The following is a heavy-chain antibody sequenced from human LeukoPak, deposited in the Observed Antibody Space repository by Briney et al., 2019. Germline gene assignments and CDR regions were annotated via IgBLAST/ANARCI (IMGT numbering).Heavy chain of an antibody. Sequence: GGSLRLSCAASGFTFSSYEMNWVRQAPGKGLEWVSYISSSGSTIYYADSVKGRFTISRDNSKNTLYLQMNSLRAEDTAVYYCAKGVEMDGDYRIPPDYYYYMDVWGKGTTVTVSS. CDR3: AKGVEMDGDYRIPPDYYYYMDV. CDR2: ISSSGSTI. CDR1: GFTFSSYE. J-gene: IGHJ6*03. D-gene: IGHD4-17*01. V-gene: IGHV3-48*03.